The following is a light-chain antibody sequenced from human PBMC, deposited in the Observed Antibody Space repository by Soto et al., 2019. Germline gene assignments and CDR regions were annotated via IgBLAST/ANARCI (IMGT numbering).Light chain of an antibody. J-gene: IGKJ1*01. Sequence: EIVLTQSPGTLSLSPGERATLSCRASQSVSSSYLAWYQQKPGQGPRLLIYGASSRATGIPDRFSGSGSGTDFTLTISRLEPEDFAVYYSQQYGSSPRTFGQGTKV. CDR2: GAS. CDR3: QQYGSSPRT. CDR1: QSVSSSY. V-gene: IGKV3-20*01.